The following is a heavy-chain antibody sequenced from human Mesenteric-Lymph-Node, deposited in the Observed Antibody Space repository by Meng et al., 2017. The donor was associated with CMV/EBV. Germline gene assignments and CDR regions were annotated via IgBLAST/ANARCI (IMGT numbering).Heavy chain of an antibody. CDR1: GFTFNIYW. Sequence: GGSLRPSCAASGFTFNIYWMTWVRQAPGKGLEWVANIKLDGTEKYYVDSVKGRFTISRDNAENSLFLQMNSLRAEDTAVYFCARHNVYAFDIWGQGTVVTVSS. CDR3: ARHNVYAFDI. V-gene: IGHV3-7*01. J-gene: IGHJ3*02. CDR2: IKLDGTEK. D-gene: IGHD1-14*01.